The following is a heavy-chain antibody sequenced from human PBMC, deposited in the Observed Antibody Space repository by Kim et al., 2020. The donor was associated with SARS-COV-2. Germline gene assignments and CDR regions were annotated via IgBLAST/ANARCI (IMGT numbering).Heavy chain of an antibody. CDR3: ARERAAYFDY. J-gene: IGHJ4*02. Sequence: GDTYTHPSLKSRVTLSVDTSKNQFSLKLSSVTAADTAVYYCARERAAYFDYWGQGTLVTVSS. V-gene: IGHV4-31*02. CDR2: GDT. D-gene: IGHD6-25*01.